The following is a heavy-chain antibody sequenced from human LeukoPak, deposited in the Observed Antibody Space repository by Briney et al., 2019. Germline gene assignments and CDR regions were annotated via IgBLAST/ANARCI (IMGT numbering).Heavy chain of an antibody. CDR2: SYHRGST. V-gene: IGHV4-59*12. CDR1: GGSISSYY. D-gene: IGHD3-3*01. J-gene: IGHJ5*02. CDR3: ARGLRFLEWSKTNWFDP. Sequence: SETLSLTCTVSGGSISSYYWSWIRQPPGKGLEWIGWSYHRGSTNYNPSLKSRVTMSVDTSKNQFSLKLSSVTAADTAVYYCARGLRFLEWSKTNWFDPWGQGTLVTVSS.